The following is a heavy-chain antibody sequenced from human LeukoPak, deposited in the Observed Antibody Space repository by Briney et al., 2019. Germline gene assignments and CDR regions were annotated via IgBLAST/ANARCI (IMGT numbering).Heavy chain of an antibody. Sequence: ASVKVSCKASGCTFTGYYMHWVRQAPGQGLERMGWINPNSGGTNYAQKFQGRVTMTRDTSISTAYMELSRLRSDDTAVYYCARDIAQYYYGSGSYDWGQGTLVTVSS. V-gene: IGHV1-2*02. CDR1: GCTFTGYY. D-gene: IGHD3-10*01. J-gene: IGHJ4*02. CDR2: INPNSGGT. CDR3: ARDIAQYYYGSGSYD.